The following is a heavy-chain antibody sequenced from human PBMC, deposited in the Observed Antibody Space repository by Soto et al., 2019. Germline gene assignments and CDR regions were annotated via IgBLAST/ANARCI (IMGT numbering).Heavy chain of an antibody. V-gene: IGHV4-34*01. CDR2: INHSGST. CDR1: GGSFSGYY. CDR3: ESEVVITPGYFDY. J-gene: IGHJ4*02. D-gene: IGHD3-22*01. Sequence: SETLSLTCAVYGGSFSGYYWSWIRQPPGKGLEWIGEINHSGSTNYNPSLKSRVTISVDTSKNQFSLKLSAVTAADTAVYYCESEVVITPGYFDYWGQGTLVTVSS.